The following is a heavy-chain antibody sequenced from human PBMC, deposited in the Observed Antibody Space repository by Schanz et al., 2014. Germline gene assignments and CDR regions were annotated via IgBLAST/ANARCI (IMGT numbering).Heavy chain of an antibody. CDR3: AREPLSGYNWFDP. V-gene: IGHV4-61*02. CDR1: GGSISSGSYY. CDR2: VYTSGST. D-gene: IGHD6-25*01. Sequence: QVQLQESGPGLVKPSQTLSLTCSVSGGSISSGSYYWNWIRQPAGKGLEWIGRVYTSGSTNYNPSLKSRATIPLDTSKNQSSLKLSSVTAADTAVYYCAREPLSGYNWFDPWGQGTLVTVSS. J-gene: IGHJ5*02.